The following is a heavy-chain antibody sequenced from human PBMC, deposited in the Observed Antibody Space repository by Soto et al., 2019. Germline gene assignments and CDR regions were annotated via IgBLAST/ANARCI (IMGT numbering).Heavy chain of an antibody. V-gene: IGHV5-51*01. J-gene: IGHJ6*01. CDR3: ARCCRGGSSWYVVVCCYYYYCYGMDV. Sequence: PGESLKISCKGSSYSFTSYWIGWVRQMPGKGLEWMGIIYPGDSDTRYSPSFQGQVTISADKSISTSYLQWSSLKASDTATYYCARCCRGGSSWYVVVCCYYYYCYGMDVWGQGTTVIVSS. CDR2: IYPGDSDT. D-gene: IGHD6-13*01. CDR1: SYSFTSYW.